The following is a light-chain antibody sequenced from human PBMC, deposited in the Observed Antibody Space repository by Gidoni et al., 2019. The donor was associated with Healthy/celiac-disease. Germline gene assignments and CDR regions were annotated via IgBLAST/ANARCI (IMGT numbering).Light chain of an antibody. Sequence: DIQMTQSPSSLSASVGDRVTITCRASHSISSYLNWYQQKPGKAPKLLIYAASSLQSGVPSRFSGSGSGTDFTLTISSRQPEEFATYYGQQSYSTPPITFGQGTRLEIK. CDR2: AAS. J-gene: IGKJ5*01. CDR1: HSISSY. CDR3: QQSYSTPPIT. V-gene: IGKV1-39*01.